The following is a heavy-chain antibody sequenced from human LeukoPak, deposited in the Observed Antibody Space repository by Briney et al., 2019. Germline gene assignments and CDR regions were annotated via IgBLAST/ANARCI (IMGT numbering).Heavy chain of an antibody. V-gene: IGHV1-3*01. Sequence: GASVKVSCKASGYTFTNYAMQWVRQAPGQRLEWVGWINAGNGNTRYSQRFQGRVTITRDTSASTVYMEVTSLRSEDTAVYYCARGIWSRTVSSYYLDYWGQGTLVTVSS. CDR2: INAGNGNT. J-gene: IGHJ4*02. D-gene: IGHD3-3*01. CDR1: GYTFTNYA. CDR3: ARGIWSRTVSSYYLDY.